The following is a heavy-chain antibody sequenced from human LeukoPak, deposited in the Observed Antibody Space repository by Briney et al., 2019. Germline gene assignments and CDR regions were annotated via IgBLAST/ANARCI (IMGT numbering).Heavy chain of an antibody. J-gene: IGHJ6*03. Sequence: SETLSLTCSVSGASFSTNYWSWIRQPPGRGLEWIGYVFDSGSTNYNPSLKSRVTISVDTSTKQFSLGLSSVTAADTAVYYCARLYQQSKWKYYYYYMDVWGKGTAVTVPS. V-gene: IGHV4-59*01. CDR2: VFDSGST. CDR1: GASFSTNY. D-gene: IGHD1-1*01. CDR3: ARLYQQSKWKYYYYYMDV.